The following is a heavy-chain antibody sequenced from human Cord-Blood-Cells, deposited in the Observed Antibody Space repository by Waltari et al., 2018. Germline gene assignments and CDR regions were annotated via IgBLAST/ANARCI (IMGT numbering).Heavy chain of an antibody. J-gene: IGHJ4*02. D-gene: IGHD6-6*01. CDR1: GYTFTSYG. CDR2: ISAYNGNT. Sequence: QVQLVQSGAEVKKPGASVKVSCKASGYTFTSYGTSCVRQAPGQGLDGMGWISAYNGNTNYAQKLQGRVTMTTDTSTSTAYMELRSLRSDDTAVYYCARDTPTPYSSSSSDYWGQGTLVTVSS. CDR3: ARDTPTPYSSSSSDY. V-gene: IGHV1-18*01.